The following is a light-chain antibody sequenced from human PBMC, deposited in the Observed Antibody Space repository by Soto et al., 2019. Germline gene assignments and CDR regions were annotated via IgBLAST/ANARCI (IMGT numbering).Light chain of an antibody. V-gene: IGKV4-1*01. CDR3: QQYYSTPRT. J-gene: IGKJ1*01. CDR2: WAY. CDR1: QSVLYSSNNKTY. Sequence: DIVMTQSPDSLAVSLGERATINCKSSQSVLYSSNNKTYLAWYQQKPGQPPKLLIYWAYTRESGVPDRFSGRGSGTDFTLTISSLQAEDVAVYYCQQYYSTPRTFGQGTKVEIK.